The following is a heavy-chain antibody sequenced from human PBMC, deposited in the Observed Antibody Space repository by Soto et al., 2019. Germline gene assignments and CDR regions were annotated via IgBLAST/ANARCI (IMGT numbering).Heavy chain of an antibody. J-gene: IGHJ1*01. CDR3: AKTLAVAGTEYFQH. V-gene: IGHV4-34*01. Sequence: QVQLQQWGAGLLKPSETLSLTCAVYGGSFSGYYWSWIRQPPGKGLEWIGEINHSGSTNYNPSLKSRVTISVETSKNQFSLKLSSVTAADTAVYYCAKTLAVAGTEYFQHWGQGTLVTVSS. CDR2: INHSGST. D-gene: IGHD6-19*01. CDR1: GGSFSGYY.